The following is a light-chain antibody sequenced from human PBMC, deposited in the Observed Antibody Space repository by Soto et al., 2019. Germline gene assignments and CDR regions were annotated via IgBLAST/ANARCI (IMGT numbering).Light chain of an antibody. CDR3: CSYAGSYIWV. Sequence: QSALTRPRSVSGSPGQSVTISCTGTSSDVGGYNYVSWYQQHPGKAPKLMIYDVNKRPSGVPDRFSGSKSGNTASLTISGLQAEDEADYYCCSYAGSYIWVFGGGTKVTVL. CDR1: SSDVGGYNY. CDR2: DVN. J-gene: IGLJ3*02. V-gene: IGLV2-11*01.